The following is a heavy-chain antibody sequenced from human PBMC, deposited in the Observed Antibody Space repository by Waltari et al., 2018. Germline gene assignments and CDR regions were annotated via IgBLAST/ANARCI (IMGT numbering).Heavy chain of an antibody. CDR1: GFTFRSNS. Sequence: EVQLVESGGGLVKPGGSLRLSCAASGFTFRSNSMNWVRPAPGKGLEWVSSISSSSSYIYYADSVKGRFTISRDNAKNSLYLQMNSLRAEDTAVYYCARVVAARHGMDVWGQGTTVTVSS. J-gene: IGHJ6*02. CDR3: ARVVAARHGMDV. D-gene: IGHD6-6*01. CDR2: ISSSSSYI. V-gene: IGHV3-21*01.